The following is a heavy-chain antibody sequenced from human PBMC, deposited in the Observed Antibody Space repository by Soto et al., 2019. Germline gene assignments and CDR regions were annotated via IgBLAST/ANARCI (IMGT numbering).Heavy chain of an antibody. J-gene: IGHJ4*02. V-gene: IGHV3-23*01. CDR1: EFTFSTYA. D-gene: IGHD6-6*01. CDR2: ISDSGDIT. CDR3: AKPWAKSIKDRPPRFDY. Sequence: GGSLRLSCAASEFTFSTYAMTWVRQAPGRGLQWVATISDSGDITYYADSVKGRFTISRDNSRNTPYLQMNNLRAEDTALYYCAKPWAKSIKDRPPRFDYWGRGTLVTVSS.